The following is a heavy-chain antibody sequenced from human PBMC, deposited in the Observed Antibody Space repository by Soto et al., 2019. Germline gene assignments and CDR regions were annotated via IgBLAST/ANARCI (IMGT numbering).Heavy chain of an antibody. CDR2: INSDGSST. D-gene: IGHD6-6*01. CDR1: GFTFSSYW. CDR3: ARDDSLAPPSIAARDWFDP. V-gene: IGHV3-74*01. J-gene: IGHJ5*02. Sequence: EVQLVESGGGLVQPGGSLRLSCAASGFTFSSYWMHWVRQAPGKGLVWVSRINSDGSSTSYADSVKGRFTISRDNAKNTLYLHMNSLRAEDTAVYDCARDDSLAPPSIAARDWFDPWGQGTLVTVSS.